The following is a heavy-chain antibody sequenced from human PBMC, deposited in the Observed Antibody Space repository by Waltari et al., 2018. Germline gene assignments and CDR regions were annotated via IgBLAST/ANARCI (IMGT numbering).Heavy chain of an antibody. CDR1: GYSISSGYY. CDR2: IYHSGST. Sequence: QVQLQESGPGLVKPSETLSLTCTVSGYSISSGYYWGWIRQPPGKGLEWIGSIYHSGSTYYNPSLKSRVTISVDTSKNQFSLKLSSVTAADTAVYYCARDRGPYNWNWVGYYYMDVWGKGTTVTISS. V-gene: IGHV4-38-2*02. J-gene: IGHJ6*03. CDR3: ARDRGPYNWNWVGYYYMDV. D-gene: IGHD1-7*01.